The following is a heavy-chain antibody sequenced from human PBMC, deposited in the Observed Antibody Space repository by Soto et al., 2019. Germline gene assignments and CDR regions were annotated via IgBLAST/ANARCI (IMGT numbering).Heavy chain of an antibody. D-gene: IGHD3-9*01. Sequence: SVKVSCKASGGTFSSYAISWVRQAPGQGLEWMGGIIPIFGTANYAQKFQGRVTITADESTSTAYMELSSLRSEDTAVYYCARQLRYFDWHGMDVWGQGTTVTVSS. J-gene: IGHJ6*02. V-gene: IGHV1-69*13. CDR1: GGTFSSYA. CDR2: IIPIFGTA. CDR3: ARQLRYFDWHGMDV.